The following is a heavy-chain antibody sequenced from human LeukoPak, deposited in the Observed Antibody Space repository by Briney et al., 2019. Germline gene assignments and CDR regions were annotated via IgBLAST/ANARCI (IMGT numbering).Heavy chain of an antibody. Sequence: GGSLRLSCAASGFSFTSYGMSWVRQAPGKGLEWVSAISGSGGSTNYADSVKGRFTISRDNLKNTLYLQMNSLRAEDTAVYYCAKDVSTAVYYMDVWAKGPRSPSP. CDR3: AKDVSTAVYYMDV. V-gene: IGHV3-23*01. CDR1: GFSFTSYG. J-gene: IGHJ6*03. CDR2: ISGSGGST. D-gene: IGHD4-11*01.